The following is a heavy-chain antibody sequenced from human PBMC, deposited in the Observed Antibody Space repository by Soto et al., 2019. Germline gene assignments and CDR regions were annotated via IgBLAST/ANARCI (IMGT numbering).Heavy chain of an antibody. V-gene: IGHV6-1*01. CDR2: TYYRSKWYN. CDR1: GGSVSSNNIA. Sequence: PSQTVSLTXSVSGGSVSSNNIAWNWLRQSPWRGLEWLGRTYYRSKWYNEYAVSVRSRITINLDTSKNQFSLQLNSVTPEDTAVYYCERGRWSTFDYWGQGAQVTV. CDR3: ERGRWSTFDY. D-gene: IGHD2-15*01. J-gene: IGHJ4*02.